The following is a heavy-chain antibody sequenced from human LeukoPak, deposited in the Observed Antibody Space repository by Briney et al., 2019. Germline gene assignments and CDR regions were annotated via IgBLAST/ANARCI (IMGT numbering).Heavy chain of an antibody. Sequence: PGGSLSLSCAASGFTFSSYAMSWVRQAPGKGLEWVSAISGSGGSTYYADSVKGRFTISRDNSKNTLYLQMNSLRAEDTAVYYCAKAFSYSSSSNFDYWGQGTLVTVSS. V-gene: IGHV3-23*01. CDR2: ISGSGGST. CDR1: GFTFSSYA. CDR3: AKAFSYSSSSNFDY. J-gene: IGHJ4*02. D-gene: IGHD6-6*01.